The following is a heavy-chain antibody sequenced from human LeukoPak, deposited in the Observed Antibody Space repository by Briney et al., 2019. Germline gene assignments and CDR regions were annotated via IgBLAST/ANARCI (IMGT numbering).Heavy chain of an antibody. CDR2: IHAGEGA. Sequence: SETLSLTCTVSGDPISNYFWSWIRQPAGKGLEWIGRIHAGEGAKYNPSLETRVIVSVDTSTNQLSLKLSSVTAADTAVYYCAREGYSYGYYFDYWDRGTLVTVSS. V-gene: IGHV4-4*07. CDR3: AREGYSYGYYFDY. CDR1: GDPISNYF. D-gene: IGHD5-18*01. J-gene: IGHJ4*02.